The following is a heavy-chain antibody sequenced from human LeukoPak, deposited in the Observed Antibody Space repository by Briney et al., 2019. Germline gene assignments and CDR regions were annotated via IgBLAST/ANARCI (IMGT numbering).Heavy chain of an antibody. Sequence: SGGSLRLSCAASGFTFTSYTMNWVRQAPEKGLEWVASIGTTSTFIHYADSVKGRFTISRDNAQDSLFLQMNSLGAEDTAVYYCAKAHPGFDYWGQGVLVTVSS. CDR2: IGTTSTFI. CDR3: AKAHPGFDY. CDR1: GFTFTSYT. J-gene: IGHJ4*02. V-gene: IGHV3-21*01.